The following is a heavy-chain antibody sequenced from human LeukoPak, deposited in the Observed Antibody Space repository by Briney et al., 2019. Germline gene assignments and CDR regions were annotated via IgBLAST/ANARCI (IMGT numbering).Heavy chain of an antibody. D-gene: IGHD1-1*01. CDR3: ARELEGFDY. CDR1: GVTFRTYS. V-gene: IGHV3-21*01. Sequence: GGSLRLSCAASGVTFRTYSMNWVRQAPGQGLEWVSSISSSGAYVYYADSVKGRFTISRDNAKNSLYLQINSLRAEDTAVFYCARELEGFDYWGQGTLVTVSS. CDR2: ISSSGAYV. J-gene: IGHJ4*02.